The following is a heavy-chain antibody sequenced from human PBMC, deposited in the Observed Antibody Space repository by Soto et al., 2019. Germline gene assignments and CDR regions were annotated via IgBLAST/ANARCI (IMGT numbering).Heavy chain of an antibody. CDR3: ARDGGIPTLWFGELGFVDY. Sequence: QVQLVQSGAEVKKPGASVKVSCKASGYTFTSYGISWVRQAPGQGLEWMGWISAYNGNTNYAQKLQGRVTMTTDTFTSTAYMELRSLRSDDTAVYYCARDGGIPTLWFGELGFVDYWGQGTLVTVSS. CDR1: GYTFTSYG. CDR2: ISAYNGNT. V-gene: IGHV1-18*01. J-gene: IGHJ4*02. D-gene: IGHD3-10*01.